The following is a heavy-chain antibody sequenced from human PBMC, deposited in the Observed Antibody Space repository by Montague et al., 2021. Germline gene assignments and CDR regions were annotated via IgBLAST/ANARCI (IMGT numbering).Heavy chain of an antibody. CDR2: MFYGGAT. J-gene: IGHJ5*02. D-gene: IGHD3-10*01. CDR1: SGSIFHAH. Sequence: SETLSLTCTVSSGSIFHAHWSWVRQPPGKGLEWLGSMFYGGATSNNPSLKSRVTMSIDTPTNQFSLKLSFVTAADTAVYYCAKQDYFVSGNSYKGFDPWGQGILVTVSS. V-gene: IGHV4-59*08. CDR3: AKQDYFVSGNSYKGFDP.